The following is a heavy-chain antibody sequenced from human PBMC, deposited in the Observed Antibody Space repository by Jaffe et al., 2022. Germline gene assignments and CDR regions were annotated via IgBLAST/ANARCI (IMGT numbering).Heavy chain of an antibody. J-gene: IGHJ6*03. D-gene: IGHD7-27*01. CDR1: GFSLSNARMG. Sequence: QVTLKESGPVLVKPTETLTLTCTVSGFSLSNARMGVSWIRQPPGKALEWLAHIFSNDEKSYSTSLKSRLTISKDTSKSQVVLTMTNMDPVDTATYYCARINWGSPNYYYYYYMDVWGKGTTVTVSS. V-gene: IGHV2-26*01. CDR3: ARINWGSPNYYYYYYMDV. CDR2: IFSNDEK.